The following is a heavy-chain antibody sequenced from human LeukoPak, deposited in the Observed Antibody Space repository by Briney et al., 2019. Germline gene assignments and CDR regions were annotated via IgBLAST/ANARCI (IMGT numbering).Heavy chain of an antibody. V-gene: IGHV1-18*01. D-gene: IGHD2-21*01. J-gene: IGHJ3*02. CDR1: GYTFTSYG. CDR3: ARDWVMSSRLLDAFDI. CDR2: ISAYNGNT. Sequence: ASVKVSCKASGYTFTSYGISWVRQAPGQGLEWMGWISAYNGNTNYAQKLQGRVTMTTDTSTSTAYMELRSLRSDDTAVYYCARDWVMSSRLLDAFDIWGQGTMVTVSS.